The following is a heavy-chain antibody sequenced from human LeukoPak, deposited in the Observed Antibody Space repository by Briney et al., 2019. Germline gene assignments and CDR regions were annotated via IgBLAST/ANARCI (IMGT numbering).Heavy chain of an antibody. CDR2: INPNSGGT. J-gene: IGHJ3*02. D-gene: IGHD5-24*01. V-gene: IGHV1-2*06. CDR3: ARTEMATIEDDAFDI. CDR1: GYTFTGYY. Sequence: ASVKVSCKASGYTFTGYYMHWVRQAPGQGLEWMGRINPNSGGTNYAQKFQGRVTMTRDTSISTAYMELSRLRSDDTAVYYCARTEMATIEDDAFDIWGQGTMVTVS.